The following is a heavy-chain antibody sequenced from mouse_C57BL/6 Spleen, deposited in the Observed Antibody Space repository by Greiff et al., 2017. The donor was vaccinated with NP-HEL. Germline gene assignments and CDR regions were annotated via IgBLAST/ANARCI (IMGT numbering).Heavy chain of an antibody. CDR1: GYTFTDYY. CDR2: IYPGSGNT. CDR3: ARGTTVASYAMDY. Sequence: QVQLQQSGAELVRPGASVKLSCKASGYTFTDYYINWVKQRPGQGLEWIARIYPGSGNTYYNEKFKGKATLTAEKSSSTAYMQLSSLTSEDSAVYFCARGTTVASYAMDYWGQGTSVTVSS. V-gene: IGHV1-76*01. J-gene: IGHJ4*01. D-gene: IGHD1-1*01.